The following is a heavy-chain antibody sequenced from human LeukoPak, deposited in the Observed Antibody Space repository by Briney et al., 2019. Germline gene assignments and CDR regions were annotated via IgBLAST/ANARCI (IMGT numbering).Heavy chain of an antibody. CDR3: ARATVATIPDY. D-gene: IGHD4-17*01. J-gene: IGHJ4*02. V-gene: IGHV3-53*04. CDR1: GFTVSSNY. CDR2: IYIGGST. Sequence: PGGSLRLSCAASGFTVSSNYMSWVRQAPGKGLEWVSVIYIGGSTYYADSVKGRFTISRHNSKNTLYLQMNSLRAEDTAVYYCARATVATIPDYWGQGTLVTVSS.